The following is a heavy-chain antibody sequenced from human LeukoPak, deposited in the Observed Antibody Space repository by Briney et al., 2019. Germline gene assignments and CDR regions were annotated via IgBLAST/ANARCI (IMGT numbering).Heavy chain of an antibody. D-gene: IGHD6-13*01. Sequence: SETLSLTCAVYGGSFSGYYWSWIRQPPGKGLDWIGEINHSGSTNYNPSLKSRVTISVDTSKNQFSLKLSSVTAADTAVYYCARSRHSSSWYYYYGMDVWGQGTTVTVSS. J-gene: IGHJ6*02. CDR1: GGSFSGYY. CDR2: INHSGST. CDR3: ARSRHSSSWYYYYGMDV. V-gene: IGHV4-34*01.